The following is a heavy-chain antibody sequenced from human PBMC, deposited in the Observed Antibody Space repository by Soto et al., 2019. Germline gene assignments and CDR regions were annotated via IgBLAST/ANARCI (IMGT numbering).Heavy chain of an antibody. CDR1: GFTFSSYS. V-gene: IGHV3-48*01. J-gene: IGHJ4*02. D-gene: IGHD6-13*01. CDR3: ARTPVNIAAPSDY. Sequence: GGSLRLSCAASGFTFSSYSMNWVRQAPGKGLEWVSYISSSSSTIYYADSVKGRFTISRDNAKNSLYLQMNSLRAEDTAVYYCARTPVNIAAPSDYWGQGTLVTVSS. CDR2: ISSSSSTI.